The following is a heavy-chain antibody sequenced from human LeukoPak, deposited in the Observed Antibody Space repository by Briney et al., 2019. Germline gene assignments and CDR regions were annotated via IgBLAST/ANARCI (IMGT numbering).Heavy chain of an antibody. Sequence: PGRSLRLSCAASGFTFDDYAMHWVRHAPGKGLEWVSGISWNSGSIGYADSVKGRFTISRDNTKNSLYLQMNSLRAEDTALYYCAKEFTAGTLAGAFDYWGQGTLVTVSS. J-gene: IGHJ4*02. CDR2: ISWNSGSI. D-gene: IGHD6-13*01. V-gene: IGHV3-9*01. CDR3: AKEFTAGTLAGAFDY. CDR1: GFTFDDYA.